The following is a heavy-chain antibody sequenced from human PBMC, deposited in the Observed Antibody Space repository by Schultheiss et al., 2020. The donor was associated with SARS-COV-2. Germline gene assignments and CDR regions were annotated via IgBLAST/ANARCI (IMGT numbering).Heavy chain of an antibody. CDR2: IIPILGIA. CDR3: ARDRGYYDSSGYYTYAFDI. V-gene: IGHV1-69*04. D-gene: IGHD3-22*01. J-gene: IGHJ3*02. CDR1: GYTFTSYG. Sequence: SVKVSCKASGYTFTSYGISWVRQAPGQGLEWMGRIIPILGIANYAQKFQGRVTITADKSTSTAYMELSSLRSEDTAVYYCARDRGYYDSSGYYTYAFDIWGQGTMVTVSS.